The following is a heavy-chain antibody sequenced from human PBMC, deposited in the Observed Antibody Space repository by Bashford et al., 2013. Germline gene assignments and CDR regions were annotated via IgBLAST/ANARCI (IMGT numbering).Heavy chain of an antibody. CDR2: IRNKANNYAT. V-gene: IGHV3-73*01. CDR3: TRPSVDGWSVFDY. Sequence: WVRQMPGKGLEWVGRIRNKANNYATAYAASVKGRFTISRDDSKNTAYLQMNSLKTEDTAVYYCTRPSVDGWSVFDYWGQGALVTVSS. D-gene: IGHD3/OR15-3a*01. J-gene: IGHJ4*02.